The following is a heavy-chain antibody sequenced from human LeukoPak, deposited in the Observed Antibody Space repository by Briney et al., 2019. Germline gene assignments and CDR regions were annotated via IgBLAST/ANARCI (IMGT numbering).Heavy chain of an antibody. CDR3: ARGYSMGLRDKYYFDY. D-gene: IGHD2-15*01. CDR2: IYTSGST. Sequence: SETLSLTCTVSGGSISSYYWSWIRQPAGKGLEWIGRIYTSGSTNYNPSLKSRVTMSVDTSKNQFSLKLSSVTAADTAVYYCARGYSMGLRDKYYFDYWGQGTLVTVSS. CDR1: GGSISSYY. J-gene: IGHJ4*02. V-gene: IGHV4-4*07.